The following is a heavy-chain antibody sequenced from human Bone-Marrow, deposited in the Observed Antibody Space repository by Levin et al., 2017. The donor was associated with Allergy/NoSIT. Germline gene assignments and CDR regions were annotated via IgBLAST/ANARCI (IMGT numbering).Heavy chain of an antibody. Sequence: AGGSLRLSCAASGFTFRSYSMHWVRQAPGKGLVWVSRISRDGTTTNYADSVKGRFTISRDNAKNTLYLQMSSLRAEDTAVYYCARDLYYSSIWAFDYWGQGTPVTVSS. D-gene: IGHD6-13*01. J-gene: IGHJ4*02. CDR2: ISRDGTTT. V-gene: IGHV3-74*01. CDR1: GFTFRSYS. CDR3: ARDLYYSSIWAFDY.